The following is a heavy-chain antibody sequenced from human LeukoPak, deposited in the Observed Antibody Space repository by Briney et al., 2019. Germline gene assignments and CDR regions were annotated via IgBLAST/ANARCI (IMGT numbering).Heavy chain of an antibody. CDR3: AREANYYGSGSYFEGTFDY. CDR1: GGSISSYY. CDR2: IYYSGSA. D-gene: IGHD3-10*01. J-gene: IGHJ4*02. V-gene: IGHV4-59*01. Sequence: SETLSLTCTVSGGSISSYYWSWIRQPPGKGLEWIGYIYYSGSANYNPSLKSRVTISADTSKNEFSLRLTSVTAANTAVYYCAREANYYGSGSYFEGTFDYWGQGILVTVSS.